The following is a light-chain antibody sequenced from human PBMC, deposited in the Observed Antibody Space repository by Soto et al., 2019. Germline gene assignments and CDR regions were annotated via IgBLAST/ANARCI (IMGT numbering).Light chain of an antibody. CDR3: QSYDSSLSGNVV. Sequence: QSVLKQPPSVSGAPWKTVTSSCTGSSSNIGAGYDVHWYQKLPGTAPPLLIYGNSNRPSGIPDRFSGSKSGTSASLAITGLQAKDEADYYCQSYDSSLSGNVVFGGGTKLTVL. J-gene: IGLJ2*01. CDR2: GNS. V-gene: IGLV1-40*01. CDR1: SSNIGAGYD.